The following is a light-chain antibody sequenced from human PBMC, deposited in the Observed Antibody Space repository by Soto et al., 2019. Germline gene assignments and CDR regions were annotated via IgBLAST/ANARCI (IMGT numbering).Light chain of an antibody. CDR1: QSIGRF. Sequence: DIQMAPSPSFLSASVGDRVTIPCLSSQSIGRFLNWYQQKPGKAPTLLIYDGSSLQSGVPSRFSGSGSGTDFTLTISSLQPEDFATYYCQQSYSTPWTFGQGTKVDIK. V-gene: IGKV1-39*01. CDR2: DGS. CDR3: QQSYSTPWT. J-gene: IGKJ1*01.